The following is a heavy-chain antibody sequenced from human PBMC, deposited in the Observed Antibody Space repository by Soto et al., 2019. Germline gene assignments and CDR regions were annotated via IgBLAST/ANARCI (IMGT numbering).Heavy chain of an antibody. CDR1: GYTFTNYG. CDR2: ISAYNDNT. CDR3: AREGYYYGSGSYSPPGYYGMDV. J-gene: IGHJ6*02. D-gene: IGHD3-10*01. Sequence: QIQLVQSGAEVKKAGASVKVSCKASGYTFTNYGISWVRQALGQGLEWMGWISAYNDNTNYAQKFQGRVTLTTDTSTRTAYMELRSLTSDDTAVYYCAREGYYYGSGSYSPPGYYGMDVWGQGTTVTVFS. V-gene: IGHV1-18*01.